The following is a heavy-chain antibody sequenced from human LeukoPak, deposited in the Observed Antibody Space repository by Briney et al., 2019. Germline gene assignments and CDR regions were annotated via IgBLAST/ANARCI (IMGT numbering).Heavy chain of an antibody. CDR3: ARERLVWYLGCHY. CDR2: ISTYNGNT. CDR1: GYTFTSYG. J-gene: IGHJ4*02. V-gene: IGHV1-18*01. D-gene: IGHD6-13*01. Sequence: ASVKVSCKASGYTFTSYGISWVRQAPGQGLQWMGWISTYNGNTNYAQKLQGRVTITTDTSAGTAYMELRSLRSDDTAVYYCARERLVWYLGCHYWGEGPLHTVST.